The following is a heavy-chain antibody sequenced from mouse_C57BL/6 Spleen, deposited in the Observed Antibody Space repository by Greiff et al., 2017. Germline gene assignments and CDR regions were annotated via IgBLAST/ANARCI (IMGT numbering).Heavy chain of an antibody. V-gene: IGHV1-26*01. CDR2: INPNNGGT. CDR1: GYTFTDYY. D-gene: IGHD1-1*01. Sequence: EVQLQQSGPELVKPGASVKISCKASGYTFTDYYMNWVKQSHGKSLEWIGDINPNNGGTSYNQKFKGKATLTVDKSSSTAYMELRSLTSEDSAVYYCAREGYYGWGQGTTLTVSS. J-gene: IGHJ2*01. CDR3: AREGYYG.